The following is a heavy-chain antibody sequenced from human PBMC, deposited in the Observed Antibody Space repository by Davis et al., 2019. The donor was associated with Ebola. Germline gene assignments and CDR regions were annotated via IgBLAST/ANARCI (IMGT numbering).Heavy chain of an antibody. Sequence: PGGSLRLSCAASGFTFSSYSMNWVRQAPGKGLEWVSSISSSSYIYYADSVKGRFTISRDNAKNSLYLQLNSLRGEDTAVYYCAREGRVRGYSGYDWFGFGYWGQGTLVTVSS. CDR2: ISSSSYI. V-gene: IGHV3-21*04. CDR3: AREGRVRGYSGYDWFGFGY. D-gene: IGHD5-12*01. CDR1: GFTFSSYS. J-gene: IGHJ4*02.